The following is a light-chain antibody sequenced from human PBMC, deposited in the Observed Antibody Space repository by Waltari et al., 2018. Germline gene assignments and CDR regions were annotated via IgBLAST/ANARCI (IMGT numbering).Light chain of an antibody. V-gene: IGLV1-40*01. CDR1: SPHIGAGYD. J-gene: IGLJ3*02. CDR3: QSYDSSLSGVV. Sequence: QSVLTQPPSVSGAPGQRVTIPCPGSSPHIGAGYDVPWYQQLPGTAPKLLISANNNRPSGVPDRFSGSKSGTSASLAITGLQVEDEADYYCQSYDSSLSGVVFGGGTKLTVL. CDR2: ANN.